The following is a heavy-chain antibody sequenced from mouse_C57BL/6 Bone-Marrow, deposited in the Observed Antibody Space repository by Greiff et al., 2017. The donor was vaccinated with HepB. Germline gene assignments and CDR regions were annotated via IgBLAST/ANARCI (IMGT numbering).Heavy chain of an antibody. Sequence: EVKLVESGGGLVQPKGSLKLSCAASGFSFNTYAMNWVRQAPGKGLEWVARIRSKSNNYATYYADSVKDRFTISRDDSESMLYLQMNNLKTEDTAMYYCVGSYYYGSSYKDYWGQGTTLTVSS. CDR3: VGSYYYGSSYKDY. V-gene: IGHV10-1*01. D-gene: IGHD1-1*01. CDR1: GFSFNTYA. CDR2: IRSKSNNYAT. J-gene: IGHJ2*01.